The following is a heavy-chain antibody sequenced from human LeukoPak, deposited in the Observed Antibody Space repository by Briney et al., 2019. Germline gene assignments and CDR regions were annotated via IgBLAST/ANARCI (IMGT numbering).Heavy chain of an antibody. CDR1: GDIFSTNSGI. D-gene: IGHD2-15*01. V-gene: IGHV6-1*01. CDR3: ARVVAGLFDY. CDR2: TYYRSKWYK. J-gene: IGHJ4*02. Sequence: SQTLSLTCAISGDIFSTNSGIWNWIRQSPSRGLEWLGRTYYRSKWYKDYAVSVKSRITISPDTPKNQLSLQLNSVTPEDTAVYYCARVVAGLFDYWGQGIPVTVSS.